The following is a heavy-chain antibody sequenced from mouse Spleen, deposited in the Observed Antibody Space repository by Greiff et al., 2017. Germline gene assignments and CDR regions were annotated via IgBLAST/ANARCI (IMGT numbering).Heavy chain of an antibody. CDR1: GFTFSDYY. CDR3: ARQLFAY. CDR2: ISNGGGST. J-gene: IGHJ3*01. V-gene: IGHV5-12*02. Sequence: EVNVVESGGGLVQPGGSLKLSCATSGFTFSDYYMYWVRQTPEKRLEWVAYISNGGGSTYYPDTVKGRFTISRDNAKNTLYLQMSRLKSEDTAMYYCARQLFAYWGQGTLVTVSA.